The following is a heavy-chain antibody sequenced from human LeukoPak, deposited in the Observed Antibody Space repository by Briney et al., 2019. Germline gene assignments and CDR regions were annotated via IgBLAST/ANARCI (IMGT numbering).Heavy chain of an antibody. CDR2: IYSGGNT. V-gene: IGHV3-66*01. CDR1: GFTVSSNY. J-gene: IGHJ4*02. Sequence: PGGSLRLSCAASGFTVSSNYMSWVRQAPGKGLEWVSVIYSGGNTYYADSVKGRFTISRDNSKNTLYLQMNSLRVEDTAVYYCARDSAGAYYFDYLGQGTLVTVSS. CDR3: ARDSAGAYYFDY.